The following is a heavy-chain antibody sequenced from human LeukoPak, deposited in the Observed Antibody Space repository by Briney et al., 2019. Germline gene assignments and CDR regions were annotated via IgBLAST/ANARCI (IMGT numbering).Heavy chain of an antibody. CDR3: ARVKFGEMGMDV. D-gene: IGHD3-10*01. CDR2: IYYSGST. V-gene: IGHV4-61*01. CDR1: GGSVSSGSYY. Sequence: SETLSLTCTVSGGSVSSGSYYWSWIRQPPGTGLEWIGYIYYSGSTSYNPSLKSRVTISVDTSKNQFSLKLSSVTTADTAVYYCARVKFGEMGMDVWGQGTTVTVSS. J-gene: IGHJ6*02.